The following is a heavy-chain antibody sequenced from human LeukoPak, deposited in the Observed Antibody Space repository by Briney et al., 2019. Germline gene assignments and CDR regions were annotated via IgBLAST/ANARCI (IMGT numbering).Heavy chain of an antibody. CDR1: GFTFGIYG. CDR3: ARGSGSYAFDY. CDR2: ISYDGITT. Sequence: PSGGSLRLSCAASGFTFGIYGMHWVRQAPGKGLEWVAAISYDGITTYYEDSVKGRFTISGDNAKNTLYLQMNSLRAEDTAVYYCARGSGSYAFDYWGQGTLATVSS. D-gene: IGHD1-26*01. V-gene: IGHV3-30*03. J-gene: IGHJ4*02.